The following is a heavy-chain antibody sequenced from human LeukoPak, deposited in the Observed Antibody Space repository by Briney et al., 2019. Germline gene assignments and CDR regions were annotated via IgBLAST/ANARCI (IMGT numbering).Heavy chain of an antibody. CDR1: GFTFSSYG. CDR2: IQTDGSEI. Sequence: GGSLRLSCAASGFTFSSYGMHWVRQAPGKGLEWVSFIQTDGSEIYYTDSVKGRFTISRDNSKNTVYLQMNSLRTEDTALYYCANEKSRLVIHAFDIWGQGTVVTVSS. CDR3: ANEKSRLVIHAFDI. V-gene: IGHV3-30*02. J-gene: IGHJ3*02. D-gene: IGHD2-21*01.